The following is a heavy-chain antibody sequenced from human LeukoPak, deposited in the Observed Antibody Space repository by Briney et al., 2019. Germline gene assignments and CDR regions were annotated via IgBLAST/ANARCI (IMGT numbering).Heavy chain of an antibody. V-gene: IGHV3-21*04. Sequence: PGGSLRLSCAASGFTFSSYSMNWVRQAPGKGLEWVSSISSSSSYIYYADSVKGRFTISRDNSKNTLYLHMNSLRAEDTAVYYCATDWGGGNSPGGFDYWGQGTLVTVSS. CDR1: GFTFSSYS. CDR3: ATDWGGGNSPGGFDY. CDR2: ISSSSSYI. J-gene: IGHJ4*02. D-gene: IGHD4-23*01.